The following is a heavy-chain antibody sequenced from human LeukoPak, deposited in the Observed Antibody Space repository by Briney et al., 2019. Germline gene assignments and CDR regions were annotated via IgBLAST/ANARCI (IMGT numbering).Heavy chain of an antibody. Sequence: PSETLSLTCAVSGGSISSSKWWSWVRQPPGKGLEWIGNIYYGENTYYNPSLKSRVTISIDTSNNQFYLKLSSLTAADTAVYYCARRDDSSGYHKIFDYWGQGTLVTVSS. D-gene: IGHD3-22*01. CDR1: GGSISSSKW. CDR3: ARRDDSSGYHKIFDY. V-gene: IGHV4-4*02. CDR2: IYYGENT. J-gene: IGHJ4*02.